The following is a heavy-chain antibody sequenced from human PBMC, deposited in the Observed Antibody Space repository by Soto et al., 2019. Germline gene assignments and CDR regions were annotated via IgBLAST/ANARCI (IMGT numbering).Heavy chain of an antibody. CDR2: MNPNSGST. CDR1: GYTFTSYD. Sequence: ASVKVSCKASGYTFTSYDINWVRQATGQGLEWMGWMNPNSGSTGYAQKFQGRVTMTRNISISTAYMELSSLRSEDTAVYYCASGGRYCSSTSCRKTYYYYYYMDVWGKGTTVTVSS. V-gene: IGHV1-8*01. D-gene: IGHD2-2*01. CDR3: ASGGRYCSSTSCRKTYYYYYYMDV. J-gene: IGHJ6*03.